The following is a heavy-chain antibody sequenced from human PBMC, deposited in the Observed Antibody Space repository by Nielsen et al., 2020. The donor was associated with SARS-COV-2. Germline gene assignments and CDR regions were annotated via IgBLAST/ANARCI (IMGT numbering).Heavy chain of an antibody. D-gene: IGHD6-19*01. CDR3: ARDAPGQWLFAQH. J-gene: IGHJ1*01. V-gene: IGHV4-61*01. CDR2: IYYSGST. CDR1: GGSISRNSDY. Sequence: SETLSLTCTVSGGSISRNSDYWSWIRQPPGKGLEWIGYIYYSGSTNYNPSLKSRVTISVDTSKNQFSLKLSSVTAADTAVYYCARDAPGQWLFAQHWGQGTLVTVSS.